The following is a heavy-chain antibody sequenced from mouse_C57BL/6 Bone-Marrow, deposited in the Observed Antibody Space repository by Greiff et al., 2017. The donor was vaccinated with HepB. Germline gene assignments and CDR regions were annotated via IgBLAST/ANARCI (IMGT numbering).Heavy chain of an antibody. CDR2: IYPRDGST. D-gene: IGHD1-1*01. CDR3: ATQALYYYGSRWYFDV. J-gene: IGHJ1*03. V-gene: IGHV1-78*01. CDR1: GYTFTDHT. Sequence: VQLQQSDAELVKPGASVKISCKVSGYTFTDHTIHWMKQRPEQGLEWIGYIYPRDGSTKYNEKFKGKATLTADKSSSTAYMELRSLTSEDSAVYFCATQALYYYGSRWYFDVWGTGTTVTVSS.